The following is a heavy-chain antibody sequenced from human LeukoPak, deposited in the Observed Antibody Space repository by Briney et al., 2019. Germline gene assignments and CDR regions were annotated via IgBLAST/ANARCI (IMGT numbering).Heavy chain of an antibody. V-gene: IGHV4-34*01. J-gene: IGHJ3*02. Sequence: SETLSLTCAVYGGSFSGYYWSWIRQPPGKGLEWIGEINHSGSTNYNPSLKSRVTISVDTSKNQFSLKLSSVTAADTAVYYCARGILNYAFDIWGQGTMVTVSS. CDR3: ARGILNYAFDI. CDR1: GGSFSGYY. CDR2: INHSGST. D-gene: IGHD1-7*01.